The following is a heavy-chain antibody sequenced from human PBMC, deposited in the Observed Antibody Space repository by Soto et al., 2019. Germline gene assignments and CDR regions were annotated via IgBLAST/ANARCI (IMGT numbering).Heavy chain of an antibody. V-gene: IGHV4-30-2*01. Sequence: SETLSLTCAVSGGSISSGGYSWSWIRQPPGKGLEWIGYIYHSGSTYYNPSLKSRVTISVDRSKNQFSLKLSSVTAADTAVYYCARNDDYYYYYGMDVWGLGTTVTVSS. CDR2: IYHSGST. CDR1: GGSISSGGYS. CDR3: ARNDDYYYYYGMDV. J-gene: IGHJ6*02. D-gene: IGHD1-1*01.